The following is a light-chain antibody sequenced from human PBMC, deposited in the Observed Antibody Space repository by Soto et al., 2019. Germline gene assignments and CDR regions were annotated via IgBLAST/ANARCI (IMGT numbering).Light chain of an antibody. V-gene: IGKV3-20*01. CDR2: GVS. CDR1: QSLSSRN. CDR3: QKYDSSPRT. J-gene: IGKJ1*01. Sequence: ELVLTQSPGTLSLSPGERAPLSCRASQSLSSRNLAWYQQKPGQAPRPLIYGVSSRATGIPDRFSGSGSGTDFTLTISRLEPEDFAVYYCQKYDSSPRTFGQGTKVDNK.